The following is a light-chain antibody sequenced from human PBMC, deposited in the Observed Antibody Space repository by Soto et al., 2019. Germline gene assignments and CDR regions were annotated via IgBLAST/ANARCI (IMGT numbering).Light chain of an antibody. J-gene: IGKJ3*01. CDR3: QQYGSSPPKFT. CDR2: GAS. Sequence: EIVLTQSPGTLSLSPGERATLSCRASQSVSSSYLAWYQQKPGQAPRLLTYGASSRATGIPDRFSGSGSETDYTITISRLEPEAFALDYCQQYGSSPPKFTFGPGTKVEIK. CDR1: QSVSSSY. V-gene: IGKV3-20*01.